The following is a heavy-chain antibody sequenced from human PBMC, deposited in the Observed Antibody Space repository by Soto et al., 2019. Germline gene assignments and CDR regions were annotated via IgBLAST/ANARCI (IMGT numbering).Heavy chain of an antibody. CDR1: GGSISSADYY. CDR3: ARDDKGYGDVDC. V-gene: IGHV4-30-4*01. J-gene: IGHJ4*02. CDR2: IYHSGAT. Sequence: VQLQESGPGLVKPSQTLSLTCTVSGGSISSADYYWSWIRQSPGKGLEWIGYIYHSGATYYNPSLQSRLTMSIDTSKSQFSLGLTSVTAADTAVYYCARDDKGYGDVDCWGQGALVTVSS. D-gene: IGHD4-17*01.